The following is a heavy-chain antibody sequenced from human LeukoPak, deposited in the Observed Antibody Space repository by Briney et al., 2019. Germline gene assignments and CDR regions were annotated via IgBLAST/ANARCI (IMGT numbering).Heavy chain of an antibody. CDR1: GHSISTGYY. CDR2: MSHNRGT. V-gene: IGHV4-38-2*01. J-gene: IGHJ6*04. CDR3: ASYYASGVSAYNYYGMDV. Sequence: PSETLSRTCAVSGHSISTGYYCGWLRPPPGKLLEWIGSMSHNRGTYYNPCLKSRVTISMDTSKNQISLRLTSVTAADTAEYYCASYYASGVSAYNYYGMDVWGKGTTVTVSS. D-gene: IGHD3-10*01.